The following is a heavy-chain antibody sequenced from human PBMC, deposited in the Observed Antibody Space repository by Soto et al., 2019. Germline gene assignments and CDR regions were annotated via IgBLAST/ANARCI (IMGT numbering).Heavy chain of an antibody. CDR3: ARGNSSSSAAFDY. CDR1: GFTFSSYA. V-gene: IGHV3-30*04. D-gene: IGHD6-13*01. CDR2: ISYDARNK. J-gene: IGHJ4*02. Sequence: QVQLVESGGGVVQPGRSLRLSCAASGFTFSSYAMHWVRQAPGKGLEWVAIISYDARNKYYADSVKGRFTISRDNSKNTLYLQMNSLGAEDTALYYCARGNSSSSAAFDYWGQGTLVTVSS.